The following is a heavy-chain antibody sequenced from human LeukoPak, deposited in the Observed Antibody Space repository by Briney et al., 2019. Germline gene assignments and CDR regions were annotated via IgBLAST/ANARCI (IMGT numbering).Heavy chain of an antibody. Sequence: GGSLRLSCAASGFTFSTYGMNWVRQAPGKGLEWVSVISAGGGTTYYADSVKGRFTISRDNSKNTLYLRMNSLRAEDTAVYYCAKRSDYGGDWKYFDYWGQGTPVTVSS. CDR1: GFTFSTYG. CDR2: ISAGGGTT. D-gene: IGHD4-23*01. J-gene: IGHJ4*02. V-gene: IGHV3-23*01. CDR3: AKRSDYGGDWKYFDY.